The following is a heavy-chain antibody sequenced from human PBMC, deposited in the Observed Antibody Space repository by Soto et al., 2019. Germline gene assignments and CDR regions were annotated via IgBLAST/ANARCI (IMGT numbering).Heavy chain of an antibody. CDR3: ASGDATHSIDY. D-gene: IGHD1-26*01. J-gene: IGHJ4*02. Sequence: ASVKVSCKASGGTFSSYAISWVRQAPGQGLEWMGGIIPIFGTANYAQKFQGRVTITADESTSTAYIELSSLRSEDTAVYYCASGDATHSIDYWGQGTLVTVSS. V-gene: IGHV1-69*13. CDR2: IIPIFGTA. CDR1: GGTFSSYA.